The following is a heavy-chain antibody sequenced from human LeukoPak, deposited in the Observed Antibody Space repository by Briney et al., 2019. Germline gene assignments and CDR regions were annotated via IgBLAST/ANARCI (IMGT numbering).Heavy chain of an antibody. CDR1: GGSFSGYY. J-gene: IGHJ4*02. CDR2: INHSGST. Sequence: TSETLSLTCAVYGGSFSGYYWSWIRQPPGKGLEWIGEINHSGSTSCNPSLKSRVTISVDTSKNQFSLKLSSVTAADTAVYYCARLPVVTAITHFDYWGQGTLVTVSS. CDR3: ARLPVVTAITHFDY. D-gene: IGHD2-21*02. V-gene: IGHV4-34*01.